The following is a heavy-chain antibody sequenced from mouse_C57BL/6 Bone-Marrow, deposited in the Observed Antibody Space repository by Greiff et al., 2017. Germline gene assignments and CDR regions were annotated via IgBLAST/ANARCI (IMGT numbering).Heavy chain of an antibody. CDR2: IDPSDSYT. CDR1: GYTFTSYW. Sequence: QVQLKQPGAELVKPGASVKLSCKASGYTFTSYWMQWVKQRPGQGLEWIGEIDPSDSYTNYNQKFKGKATLTVDTSSSTAYMQLSSLTSEDSAVYYCASHSTMITTFFDYWGQGTTLTVSS. V-gene: IGHV1-50*01. D-gene: IGHD2-4*01. CDR3: ASHSTMITTFFDY. J-gene: IGHJ2*01.